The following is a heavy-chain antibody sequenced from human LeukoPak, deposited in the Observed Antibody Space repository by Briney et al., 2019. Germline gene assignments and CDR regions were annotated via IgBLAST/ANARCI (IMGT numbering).Heavy chain of an antibody. CDR1: GYTFTSYY. CDR2: INPSGGST. V-gene: IGHV1-46*01. Sequence: ASVKVSCKASGYTFTSYYMHWVRQAPGQGLEWMGIINPSGGSTSYAQKFQGRVTMTRDMSTSTVYMELSSLRSEDTAVYYCASSCYGSGSYYIPMDVWGKGTTVTVSS. J-gene: IGHJ6*03. CDR3: ASSCYGSGSYYIPMDV. D-gene: IGHD3-10*01.